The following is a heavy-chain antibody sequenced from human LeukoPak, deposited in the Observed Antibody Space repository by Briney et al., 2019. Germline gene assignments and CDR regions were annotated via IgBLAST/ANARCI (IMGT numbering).Heavy chain of an antibody. CDR2: INSDGSRT. D-gene: IGHD2-15*01. V-gene: IGHV3-74*01. Sequence: PGGSLRLSCAASGFTFSTYWMHWVRHAPGKGLVWVSRINSDGSRTTYADSVKGRFTISRDNAKNTLYVQMNSLRAEDTAVCYCAREAGYVANGFDIWGQGTMVTVSS. CDR1: GFTFSTYW. J-gene: IGHJ3*02. CDR3: AREAGYVANGFDI.